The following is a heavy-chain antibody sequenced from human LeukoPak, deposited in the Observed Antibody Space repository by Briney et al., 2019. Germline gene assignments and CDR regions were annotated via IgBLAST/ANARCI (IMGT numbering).Heavy chain of an antibody. CDR3: AELGITMIGGV. J-gene: IGHJ6*04. V-gene: IGHV3-48*03. D-gene: IGHD3-10*02. CDR1: GFTFSDYS. Sequence: GGSLRLSCIASGFTFSDYSFNWVRQAPGKGLEWVSYISSSGSTIYYADSVKGRFTISGDNAKNSLYLQMNSLRAEDTAVYYCAELGITMIGGVWGKGTTVTISS. CDR2: ISSSGSTI.